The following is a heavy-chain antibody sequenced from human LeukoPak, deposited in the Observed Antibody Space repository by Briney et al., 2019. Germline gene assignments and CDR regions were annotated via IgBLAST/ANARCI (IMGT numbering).Heavy chain of an antibody. Sequence: PGGSLRLSCAASGFTVSSNYMSWVRQAPGKGLEWVSVIYSGGSTYYADSVKGRFTISRDNSKNTLYLQMNSLRAEDTAVYYCARQDGSGSYYTIRYWGQGTLVTVSS. CDR2: IYSGGST. CDR3: ARQDGSGSYYTIRY. V-gene: IGHV3-53*01. CDR1: GFTVSSNY. J-gene: IGHJ4*02. D-gene: IGHD3-10*01.